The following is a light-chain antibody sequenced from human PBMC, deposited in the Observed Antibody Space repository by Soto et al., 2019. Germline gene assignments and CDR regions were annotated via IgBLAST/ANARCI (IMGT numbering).Light chain of an antibody. CDR2: EGS. CDR1: SSDVGSYNR. V-gene: IGLV2-23*01. Sequence: QSVLTQPASVSGSPGQSITISCTGTSSDVGSYNRASWYQQHPGKAPKLMIYEGSKRPSGVSNRFSGSKSRNTASLTISGLQAEDEAYYCCCSYAGSSTLVFGGGTKLTVL. J-gene: IGLJ2*01. CDR3: CSYAGSSTLV.